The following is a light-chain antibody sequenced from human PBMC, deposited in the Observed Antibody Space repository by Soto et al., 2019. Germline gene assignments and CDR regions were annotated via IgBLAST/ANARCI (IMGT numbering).Light chain of an antibody. J-gene: IGKJ1*01. CDR3: PHYSYPQGT. CDR1: QTGDSQY. V-gene: IGKV3-20*01. Sequence: EMVLTQSADTLSLSPGERATLSCRSSQTGDSQYLAWYQQRPGQAPRLLIRGVFIRAAGIPDRFSGSGSVKELTLTISRLEPEDSAVYLWPHYSYPQGTFGYEAKVDIX. CDR2: GVF.